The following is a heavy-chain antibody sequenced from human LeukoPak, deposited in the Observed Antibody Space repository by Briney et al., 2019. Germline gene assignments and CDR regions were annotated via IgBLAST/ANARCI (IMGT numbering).Heavy chain of an antibody. D-gene: IGHD3-10*01. CDR2: ISSSSSTI. V-gene: IGHV3-48*01. Sequence: RTGGSLRLSCAASGFTFSSYSMNWVRQAPGKGLEWVSYISSSSSTIYYADSVKGRFTISRGNAKNSLYLQMNSLRAEDTAVCYCARVLVCPLAVRGQNYGLEVWGRGTTVPVSS. J-gene: IGHJ6*01. CDR3: ARVLVCPLAVRGQNYGLEV. CDR1: GFTFSSYS.